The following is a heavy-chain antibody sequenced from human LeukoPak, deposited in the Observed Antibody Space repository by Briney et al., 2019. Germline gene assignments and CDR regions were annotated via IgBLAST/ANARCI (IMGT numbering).Heavy chain of an antibody. Sequence: GGSLRLSCAASGFTFSSYSMNWVRQAPGKGLEWVSSISSSSSYIYYADSVKGRLTTSRDNAKNSLYLQMKSLRAEDTAVYYCARDTTKWELPLRTGWGQGTLVTVSS. D-gene: IGHD1-26*01. V-gene: IGHV3-21*01. J-gene: IGHJ4*02. CDR2: ISSSSSYI. CDR3: ARDTTKWELPLRTG. CDR1: GFTFSSYS.